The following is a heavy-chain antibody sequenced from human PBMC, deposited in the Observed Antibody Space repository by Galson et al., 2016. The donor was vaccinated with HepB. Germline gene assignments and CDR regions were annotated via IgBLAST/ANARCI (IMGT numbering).Heavy chain of an antibody. V-gene: IGHV1-69*13. CDR1: GGTFSSYA. D-gene: IGHD2-2*01. CDR3: ASFPVVVVPAAMVGDWYFDL. Sequence: SVKVSCKASGGTFSSYAISWVRQAPGQGLEWMGGIIPIFGTANYAQKFQGRVTITADESTSTAYMELSSLRSEDTAVYYCASFPVVVVPAAMVGDWYFDLWGRGTLVTVSS. CDR2: IIPIFGTA. J-gene: IGHJ2*01.